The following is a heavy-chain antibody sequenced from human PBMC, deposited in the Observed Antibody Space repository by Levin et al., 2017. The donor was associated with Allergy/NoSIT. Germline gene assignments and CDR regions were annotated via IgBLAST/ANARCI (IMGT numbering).Heavy chain of an antibody. Sequence: QPGGSLRLSCAASGFDFSIYGMHWVRQAPGKGLEWVALITGAGNNRYYGDSVKGRFTISRDNSKNTLYLQMNSLRDDDTAVYYCASRGDMDVWGQGTTVTVSS. V-gene: IGHV3-30*03. CDR1: GFDFSIYG. J-gene: IGHJ6*02. CDR2: ITGAGNNR. CDR3: ASRGDMDV.